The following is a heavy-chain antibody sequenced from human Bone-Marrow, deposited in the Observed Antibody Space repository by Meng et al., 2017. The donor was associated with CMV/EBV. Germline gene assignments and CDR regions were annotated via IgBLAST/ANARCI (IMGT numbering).Heavy chain of an antibody. D-gene: IGHD2-2*02. Sequence: ASVKVSCKASGYTFTGYYMHWVRQAPGQGLEWMGWINPNSGGTNYAQKFQGRVTMTRDTSISIAYMELSRLRSDDTAVYYCARSVLRCSSTSCYTSNWFVPWGQGTLVTVSS. CDR3: ARSVLRCSSTSCYTSNWFVP. V-gene: IGHV1-2*02. CDR1: GYTFTGYY. CDR2: INPNSGGT. J-gene: IGHJ5*02.